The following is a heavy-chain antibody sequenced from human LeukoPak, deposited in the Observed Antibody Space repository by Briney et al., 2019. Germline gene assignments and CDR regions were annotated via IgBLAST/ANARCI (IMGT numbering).Heavy chain of an antibody. V-gene: IGHV1-69*13. J-gene: IGHJ4*02. CDR1: GGTFSSYA. CDR2: ITAIFRTA. Sequence: SVKVSCKASGGTFSSYAISWVRQAPGQGLEWMGGITAIFRTANYAQKFQGRVTITADEFMSTVYMELSSLRSEDTAVYYCARHSGYHSTMYLDYWGQGTLVTVSS. D-gene: IGHD3-22*01. CDR3: ARHSGYHSTMYLDY.